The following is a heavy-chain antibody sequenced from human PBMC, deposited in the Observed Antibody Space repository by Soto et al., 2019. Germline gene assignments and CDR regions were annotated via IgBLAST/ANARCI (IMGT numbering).Heavy chain of an antibody. D-gene: IGHD3-10*01. J-gene: IGHJ4*02. V-gene: IGHV1-2*02. CDR2: IDPKNGGT. Sequence: QVQLVQSGTEVKKPGASVKVSCQASGYSISAYDIHWVRQAPGQGLEWMGWIDPKNGGTVSAQKFRGRLTMTRDTSSSTVYMAMSGLTADDTALYYSGRDDYGTFPYWGQGSLVTVSS. CDR1: GYSISAYD. CDR3: GRDDYGTFPY.